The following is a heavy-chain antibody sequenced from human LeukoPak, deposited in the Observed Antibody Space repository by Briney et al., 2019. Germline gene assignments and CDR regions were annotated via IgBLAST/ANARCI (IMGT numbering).Heavy chain of an antibody. CDR3: ARDMGYSYDYVFDY. V-gene: IGHV4-4*07. CDR1: GGSISSYY. Sequence: SETLSLTGTVSGGSISSYYWSWIRQPAGKGLEWIGRIYTSGSTNYNPSLKSRVTMSVDTSKNQFALKLSSVTAADTAVYYCARDMGYSYDYVFDYWGQGTLVTVSS. CDR2: IYTSGST. J-gene: IGHJ4*02. D-gene: IGHD5-18*01.